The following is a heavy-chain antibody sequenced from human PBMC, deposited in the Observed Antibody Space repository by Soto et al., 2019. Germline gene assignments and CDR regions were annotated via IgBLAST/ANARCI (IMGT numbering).Heavy chain of an antibody. V-gene: IGHV1-69*01. CDR3: ARDPKYSSSWYYYGMDV. J-gene: IGHJ6*02. D-gene: IGHD6-13*01. Sequence: QVQLVQSGAEVKKPGSSVKVSCKASGGTFSSYAISWVRQAPGPGLEWMGGIIPIYGTANYAQKFQGRVTMTADESTSTAYMELSSLRSEDTAVYYCARDPKYSSSWYYYGMDVWGQGTTVTVSS. CDR1: GGTFSSYA. CDR2: IIPIYGTA.